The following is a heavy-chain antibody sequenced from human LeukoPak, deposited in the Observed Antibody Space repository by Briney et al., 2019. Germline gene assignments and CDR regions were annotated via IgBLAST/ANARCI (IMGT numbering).Heavy chain of an antibody. V-gene: IGHV4-39*01. D-gene: IGHD2-21*02. Sequence: PSETLSLTYTVSGGSISSSSYYWGWIRQPPGKGLEWIGSIYYSGSTYYNPSLKSRVTISVDTSKNQFSLKLSSVTAADTAVYYCARGYCGGDCYMVYWGQGTLVTVSS. CDR2: IYYSGST. J-gene: IGHJ4*02. CDR1: GGSISSSSYY. CDR3: ARGYCGGDCYMVY.